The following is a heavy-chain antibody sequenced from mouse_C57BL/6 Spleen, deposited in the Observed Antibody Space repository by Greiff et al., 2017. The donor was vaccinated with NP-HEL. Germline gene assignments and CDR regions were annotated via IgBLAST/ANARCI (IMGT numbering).Heavy chain of an antibody. D-gene: IGHD4-1*01. CDR1: GFTFSNYW. CDR3: TGSMGPLDY. CDR2: IRLKSDNYAT. Sequence: DVQLQESGGGLVQPGGSMKLSCVASGFTFSNYWMNWVRQSPEKGLEWVAQIRLKSDNYATHYAESVKGRFTISRDDSKSSVYLQMNNLRAEDTGIYYCTGSMGPLDYWGQGTTLTVSS. J-gene: IGHJ2*01. V-gene: IGHV6-3*01.